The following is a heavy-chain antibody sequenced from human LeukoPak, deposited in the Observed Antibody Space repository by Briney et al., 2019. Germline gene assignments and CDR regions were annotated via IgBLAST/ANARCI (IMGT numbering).Heavy chain of an antibody. D-gene: IGHD3-10*01. CDR3: ARGSWFGELLSQLEFDY. CDR1: GYTFTSYY. V-gene: IGHV1-46*01. CDR2: INPSGGST. J-gene: IGHJ4*02. Sequence: ASVKVSCKASGYTFTSYYMHWVRQAPGQGLEWMGLINPSGGSTSYAQKFQGRVTMTRDTSTSTVYMELSSLRSEDTAVYYCARGSWFGELLSQLEFDYWGQGTLVTVSS.